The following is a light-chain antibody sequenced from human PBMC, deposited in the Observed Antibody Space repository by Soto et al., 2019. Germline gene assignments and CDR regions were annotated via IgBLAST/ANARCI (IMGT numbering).Light chain of an antibody. J-gene: IGKJ1*01. CDR1: QSISSW. Sequence: DIQMTQSPSTLSAYVGDRVAITCRASQSISSWLAWYQQKPGKAPKLLIYDASSLESGVPSRFSGSGSGTEFTLTISSLQPHDFATYYCQQYNSYWWTFVQGTKV. V-gene: IGKV1-5*01. CDR2: DAS. CDR3: QQYNSYWWT.